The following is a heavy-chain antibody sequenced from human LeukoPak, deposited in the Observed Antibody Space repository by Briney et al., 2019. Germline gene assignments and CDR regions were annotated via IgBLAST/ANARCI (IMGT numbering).Heavy chain of an antibody. Sequence: PSETLSLTCAVYGGSFSGYYWSWIRQPPGKGLEWIGEINHSGSTNYNPSLKSRVTISVDTSKNQFSLKLSSVTAADTAVYYCARAIGYYDSSGYYDYWGQGTLVTVSS. V-gene: IGHV4-34*01. CDR3: ARAIGYYDSSGYYDY. D-gene: IGHD3-22*01. CDR2: INHSGST. CDR1: GGSFSGYY. J-gene: IGHJ4*02.